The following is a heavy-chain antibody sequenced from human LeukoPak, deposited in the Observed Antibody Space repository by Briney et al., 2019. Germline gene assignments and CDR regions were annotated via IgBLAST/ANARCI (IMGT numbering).Heavy chain of an antibody. V-gene: IGHV3-21*01. CDR1: GFTFSTYS. CDR3: AGEVDCSSPSCYNEGWFDP. J-gene: IGHJ5*02. CDR2: ISSSGSYI. D-gene: IGHD2-2*02. Sequence: GGSLRLSCAASGFTFSTYSMNCVRQAPGKGREWVSSISSSGSYIYYEDSVKGRFTISRDNAKNSLYLQMNSLRAEDTAVYYCAGEVDCSSPSCYNEGWFDPWGQGTLVTVSS.